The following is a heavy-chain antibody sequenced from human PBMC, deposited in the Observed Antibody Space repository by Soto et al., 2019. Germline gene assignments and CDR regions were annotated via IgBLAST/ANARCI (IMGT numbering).Heavy chain of an antibody. Sequence: EVQLVESGGGWVQTGGSLKLSCSCSGFSFSDSAIHWVRQASGQGLEWVGRIRDKANHYATAYDVSVRGRFTISRDDSENTAYLQMNRLKTEDTAVYYCTRPPSGSYGDDSDYWGPGTLVTVSS. V-gene: IGHV3-73*02. CDR3: TRPPSGSYGDDSDY. CDR2: IRDKANHYAT. D-gene: IGHD1-26*01. J-gene: IGHJ4*02. CDR1: GFSFSDSA.